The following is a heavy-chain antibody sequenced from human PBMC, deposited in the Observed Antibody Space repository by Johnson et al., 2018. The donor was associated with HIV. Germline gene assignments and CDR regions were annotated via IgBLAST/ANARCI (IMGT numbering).Heavy chain of an antibody. J-gene: IGHJ3*02. CDR1: GFTFSSYG. D-gene: IGHD3-10*01. CDR3: VKVQDEWFRALGAFDI. V-gene: IGHV3-30*02. CDR2: IEYDGSNK. Sequence: QVQLVESGGGVVQPGGSLRLSCAASGFTFSSYGMHWVRQTPGKGLEWVTFIEYDGSNKYYLDSVKGRFTISRDNSKNSLYLQMNSVRAEDTAVYYCVKVQDEWFRALGAFDIWGQGTMVTVSS.